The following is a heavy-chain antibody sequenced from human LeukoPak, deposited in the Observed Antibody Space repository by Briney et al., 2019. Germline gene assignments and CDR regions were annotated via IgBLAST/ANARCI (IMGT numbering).Heavy chain of an antibody. V-gene: IGHV3-7*01. J-gene: IGHJ4*02. CDR2: IKQDGSEK. Sequence: GGSLRLSCAASGFTFSNYWMSWVRQAPGRGLEWVANIKQDGSEKYYVDSVKGRFTISRDNAKNSLYLQMNSLRAEDTAVYYCTREGLGSGWDPPDHWGQGTLVTVSS. CDR3: TREGLGSGWDPPDH. CDR1: GFTFSNYW. D-gene: IGHD6-19*01.